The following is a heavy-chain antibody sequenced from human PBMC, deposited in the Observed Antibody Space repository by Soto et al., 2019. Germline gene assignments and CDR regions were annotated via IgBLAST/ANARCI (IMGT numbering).Heavy chain of an antibody. Sequence: LSYVLSGGRVSRTRASWYHEKQTPSRGLEWLGRTYYRSKWYYEYAVSVRGRITINPDTSKNQYSLQLNSVAPEDTAVYFCARGKQYSGRISDYRVKGTLVTVTS. J-gene: IGHJ4*01. V-gene: IGHV6-1*01. CDR1: GGRVSRTRAS. CDR2: TYYRSKWYY. CDR3: ARGKQYSGRISDY. D-gene: IGHD1-26*01.